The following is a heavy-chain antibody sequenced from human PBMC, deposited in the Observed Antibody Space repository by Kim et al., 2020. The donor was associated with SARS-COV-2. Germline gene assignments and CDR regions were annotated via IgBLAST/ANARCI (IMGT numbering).Heavy chain of an antibody. CDR3: ARRYYGSGYDFQH. Sequence: ASVKVSCKASGYTFTGYYMHWVRQAPGQGLEWMGWINPNSGGTNYAQKFQGWVTMTRDTSITTAYMELSRLRSDDTAVYYCARRYYGSGYDFQHWGQGTLVTVSS. CDR2: INPNSGGT. CDR1: GYTFTGYY. V-gene: IGHV1-2*04. D-gene: IGHD3-10*01. J-gene: IGHJ1*01.